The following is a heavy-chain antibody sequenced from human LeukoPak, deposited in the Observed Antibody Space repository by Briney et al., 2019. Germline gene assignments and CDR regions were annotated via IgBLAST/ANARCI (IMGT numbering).Heavy chain of an antibody. V-gene: IGHV3-33*06. J-gene: IGHJ4*02. Sequence: GGSLRLSCAAAGFTLSSYGMHWVRQAPGKGLEWVAVIWYDGSNKYYADSVKGRLTISRDNSKNTLYLQMNSLRAEDTAVYYCAKDSGTSYFDYWGQGTLVTVSS. CDR1: GFTLSSYG. CDR3: AKDSGTSYFDY. CDR2: IWYDGSNK.